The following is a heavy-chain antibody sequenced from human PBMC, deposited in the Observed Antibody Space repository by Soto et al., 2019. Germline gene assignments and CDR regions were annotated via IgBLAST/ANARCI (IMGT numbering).Heavy chain of an antibody. Sequence: QVQLVQSGAEVKKPGASVKVSCKASGYTFTSYAMHWVRQAPGQRLEWMGWINAGNGNTKYSQKFQGRVTITRDTSASTAYRELSSLRSEDTAVYYCAKCATVPVAIAYWGQGTLVTVSS. CDR1: GYTFTSYA. V-gene: IGHV1-3*01. CDR3: AKCATVPVAIAY. J-gene: IGHJ4*02. CDR2: INAGNGNT. D-gene: IGHD2-2*02.